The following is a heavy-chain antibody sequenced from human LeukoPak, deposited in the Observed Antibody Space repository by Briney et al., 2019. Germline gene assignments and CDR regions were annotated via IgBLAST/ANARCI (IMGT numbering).Heavy chain of an antibody. CDR3: ARSGGEYYDSSGYYLDY. D-gene: IGHD3-22*01. Sequence: SVKVSCKASGGTFSSYTISWVRQAPGQGLEWMGRIIPILGVANYAQKFQGRVTITADKSTSTAYMELSSLRSEDTAVYYCARSGGEYYDSSGYYLDYWGQGTLVTVSS. CDR1: GGTFSSYT. CDR2: IIPILGVA. V-gene: IGHV1-69*02. J-gene: IGHJ4*02.